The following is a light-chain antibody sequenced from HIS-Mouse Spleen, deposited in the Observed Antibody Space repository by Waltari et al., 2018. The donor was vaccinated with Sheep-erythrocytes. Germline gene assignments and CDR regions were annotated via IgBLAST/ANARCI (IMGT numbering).Light chain of an antibody. Sequence: IQLTQSPSSLSASVGDRVTITGRASQGISSALAWYQQKPGKAPKLLIYDASSLESGVPSRFSGSRSVTDFTLTISSLQPEDFATYYCQQFNNYPRTFGQGTKVEIK. J-gene: IGKJ1*01. V-gene: IGKV1D-13*01. CDR3: QQFNNYPRT. CDR2: DAS. CDR1: QGISSA.